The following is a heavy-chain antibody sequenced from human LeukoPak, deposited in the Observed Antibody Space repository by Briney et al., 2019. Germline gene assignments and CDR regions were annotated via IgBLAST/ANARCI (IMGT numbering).Heavy chain of an antibody. CDR1: GGSISSHY. CDR3: ARVTTVTTYYYYYMDV. D-gene: IGHD4-11*01. CDR2: IYYSGST. V-gene: IGHV4-59*11. Sequence: SETLSLTCTVSGGSISSHYWSWIRQPPGKGLEWIGYIYYSGSTNYNPSLKSRVTISVDTSKNQFSLKLSSVTAADTAVYYCARVTTVTTYYYYYMDVWGKGTTVTVSS. J-gene: IGHJ6*03.